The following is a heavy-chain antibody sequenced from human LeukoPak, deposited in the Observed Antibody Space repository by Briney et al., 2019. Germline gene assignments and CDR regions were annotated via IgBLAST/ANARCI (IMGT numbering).Heavy chain of an antibody. CDR3: ARGNYDFWSDDLTYYFGY. J-gene: IGHJ4*02. Sequence: ASVKVSCKASGYTFTSYDINWVRQATGQGLEWMGWMNPNSGNTGYAQKFQGRVTMTRNTSISTAYMELSSLRSEDTAVYYCARGNYDFWSDDLTYYFGYWGQGTLVTVSS. V-gene: IGHV1-8*01. CDR2: MNPNSGNT. D-gene: IGHD3-3*01. CDR1: GYTFTSYD.